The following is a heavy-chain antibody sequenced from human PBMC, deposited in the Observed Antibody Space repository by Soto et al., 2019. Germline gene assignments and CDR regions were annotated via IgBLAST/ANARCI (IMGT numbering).Heavy chain of an antibody. CDR3: ARVVTYDINGYLYCPYYFDF. V-gene: IGHV3-53*01. CDR1: GFTVSSNY. D-gene: IGHD3-22*01. J-gene: IGHJ4*02. Sequence: PGGSLRLSCVASGFTVSSNYMGWVRQTPGKGLEWVSSIYSDDSAYYADSVKGRFTISRDTSKNTVYLQLTTLGVEDTAVYFCARVVTYDINGYLYCPYYFDFWGQGTLVTVSS. CDR2: IYSDDSA.